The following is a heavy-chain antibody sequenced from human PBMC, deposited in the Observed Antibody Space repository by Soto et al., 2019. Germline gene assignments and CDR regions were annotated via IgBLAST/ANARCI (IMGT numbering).Heavy chain of an antibody. CDR1: GGSISSSSYY. D-gene: IGHD6-19*01. CDR2: IYYSGST. V-gene: IGHV4-39*02. J-gene: IGHJ4*02. CDR3: AREIFSSPDY. Sequence: SETLSLTCTVSGGSISSSSYYWGWIRQPPGKGLEWIGSIYYSGSTYYNPSLKSRVTISVDTSKNQFSLKLSSVTAADTAVYYCAREIFSSPDYWGQGTLVTVSS.